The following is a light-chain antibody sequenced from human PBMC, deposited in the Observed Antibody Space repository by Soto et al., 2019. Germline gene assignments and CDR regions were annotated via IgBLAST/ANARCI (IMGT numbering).Light chain of an antibody. CDR2: GNS. J-gene: IGLJ1*01. CDR3: QSYDSSLSGSEV. V-gene: IGLV1-40*01. CDR1: SSNIGAGYD. Sequence: QSVLTQPPSVSGAPGQRVTISCTGSSSNIGAGYDVHWYQQLPRTAPKLLIYGNSNRPSGVPDRFSGSKSGTSASLAITGLQAEDEADYYCQSYDSSLSGSEVFGTGTKVTVL.